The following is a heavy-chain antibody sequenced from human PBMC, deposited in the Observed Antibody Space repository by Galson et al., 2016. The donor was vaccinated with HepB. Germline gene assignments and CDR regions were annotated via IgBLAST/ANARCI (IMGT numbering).Heavy chain of an antibody. Sequence: SVKVSCKASGGTFHSYVINWVRQAPGHGLEWMGGITPIFGSATYAQKFQGRVTITAVKSAHTVYMELRSLRSEDTAVYYCARGATVGARVWFDPWGQGTLVTVSS. J-gene: IGHJ5*02. D-gene: IGHD1-26*01. V-gene: IGHV1-69*06. CDR2: ITPIFGSA. CDR3: ARGATVGARVWFDP. CDR1: GGTFHSYV.